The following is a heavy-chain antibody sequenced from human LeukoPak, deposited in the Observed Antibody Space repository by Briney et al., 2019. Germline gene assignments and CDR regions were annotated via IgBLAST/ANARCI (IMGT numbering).Heavy chain of an antibody. Sequence: SETLSLTCTVSGGSISIYYWSWIRQPPGKGLEWIGHIYYNGITNYNPSLKSRVIMSVDTSKTHLSLRLSSVTAADTAVYYCARLHYDSSGNYYFDYRGQGTLVTVSS. CDR3: ARLHYDSSGNYYFDY. J-gene: IGHJ4*02. D-gene: IGHD3-22*01. CDR1: GGSISIYY. CDR2: IYYNGIT. V-gene: IGHV4-59*01.